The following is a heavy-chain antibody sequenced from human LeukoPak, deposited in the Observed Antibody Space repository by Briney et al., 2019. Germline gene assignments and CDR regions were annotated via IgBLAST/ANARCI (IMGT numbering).Heavy chain of an antibody. D-gene: IGHD5-12*01. Sequence: SETLSLTCTVSGYSISSGYYWGWIRQPPGKGLEWIGSIYHSGSTKYNPSLKNRVTISVDTSKNQFSLKLSSVTAADTAVYYCARDRSGYDYSGVSYYYYMDVWGKGTTVTISS. V-gene: IGHV4-38-2*02. CDR2: IYHSGST. CDR1: GYSISSGYY. J-gene: IGHJ6*03. CDR3: ARDRSGYDYSGVSYYYYMDV.